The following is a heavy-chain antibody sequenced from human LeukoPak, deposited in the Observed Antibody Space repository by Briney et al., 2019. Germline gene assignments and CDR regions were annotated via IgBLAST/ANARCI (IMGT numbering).Heavy chain of an antibody. CDR3: ARGLKASFGMIVVVITTAYWFDP. Sequence: ASVKVSCKASGYTFTSYDINWVRQATGQGLEWMGWMNPNSGNTGYAQKFQGRVTITRNTSISTAYMELSSLRSEDTAVYYCARGLKASFGMIVVVITTAYWFDPWGQGTLVAVSS. V-gene: IGHV1-8*01. J-gene: IGHJ5*02. D-gene: IGHD3-22*01. CDR2: MNPNSGNT. CDR1: GYTFTSYD.